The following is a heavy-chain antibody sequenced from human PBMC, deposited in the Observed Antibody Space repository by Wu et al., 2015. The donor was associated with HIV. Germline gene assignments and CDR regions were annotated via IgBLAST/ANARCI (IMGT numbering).Heavy chain of an antibody. CDR2: INANRGGI. CDR1: GYTFIDYY. V-gene: IGHV1-2*04. D-gene: IGHD4-11*01. J-gene: IGHJ4*02. Sequence: QVQLLQSGPELKKPGASVMVSCKASGYTFIDYYIYWVRKTPGQGLEWMGWINANRGGIKYAQKFQGWVTMTRDTAVSTAYMELNSLRSDDTAVYYCARLQSLHGLYSNADYWGQGTLVTVSS. CDR3: ARLQSLHGLYSNADY.